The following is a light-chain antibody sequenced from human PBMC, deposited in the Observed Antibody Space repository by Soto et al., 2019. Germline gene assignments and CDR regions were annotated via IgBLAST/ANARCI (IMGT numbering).Light chain of an antibody. Sequence: DIQMTQSPSSLSASVGDRVTITCRASQSVNRNLHWYQQRPGKAPKLLISGASSLQSGVPSRFSGSGSGTDFTLTISSLQPEDFATYYCQQSLITQHSFGQGTKLEIK. V-gene: IGKV1-39*01. J-gene: IGKJ2*03. CDR2: GAS. CDR3: QQSLITQHS. CDR1: QSVNRN.